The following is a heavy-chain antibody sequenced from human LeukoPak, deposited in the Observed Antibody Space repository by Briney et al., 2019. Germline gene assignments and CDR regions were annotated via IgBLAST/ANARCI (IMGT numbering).Heavy chain of an antibody. J-gene: IGHJ4*02. V-gene: IGHV3-23*01. CDR2: ISGSGGST. CDR1: GFTFSSYA. CDR3: AKDEYSRSSPYYFDY. D-gene: IGHD6-6*01. Sequence: GGSLRLSCAASGFTFSSYAMSWVRQAPGKGLEWVSAISGSGGSTYCADSVKGRFTISRDNSKNTLYLQMDSLRAEDTAVYYCAKDEYSRSSPYYFDYWGQGTLVTVSS.